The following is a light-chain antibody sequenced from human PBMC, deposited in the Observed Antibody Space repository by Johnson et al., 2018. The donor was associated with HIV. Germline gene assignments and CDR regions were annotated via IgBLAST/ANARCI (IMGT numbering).Light chain of an antibody. Sequence: QSVLTQSPSASGTPGQQVTISCSGSSSNIESHTVNWYQQLPGTAPKLLIYKNDQRPSGVPDRFSGSKSGTSASLAISGLQPEDQADYYCAAWDDSLNGYYVFGTGTTVSVL. CDR1: SSNIESHT. J-gene: IGLJ1*01. CDR3: AAWDDSLNGYYV. CDR2: KND. V-gene: IGLV1-44*01.